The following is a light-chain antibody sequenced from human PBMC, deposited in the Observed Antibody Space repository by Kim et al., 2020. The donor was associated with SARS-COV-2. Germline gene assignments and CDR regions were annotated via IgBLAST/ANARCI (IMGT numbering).Light chain of an antibody. CDR2: AAS. V-gene: IGKV1-39*01. Sequence: DIQMTQSPSSLSASVGDRVTITCRASQSVNDYFNWYQHKPGKAPNLLIYAASTLQSGVPSRFSGSGSDSAFTLTITSLQPEDSATYYCQQSHSLPYTFGQGTKLEIK. J-gene: IGKJ2*01. CDR3: QQSHSLPYT. CDR1: QSVNDY.